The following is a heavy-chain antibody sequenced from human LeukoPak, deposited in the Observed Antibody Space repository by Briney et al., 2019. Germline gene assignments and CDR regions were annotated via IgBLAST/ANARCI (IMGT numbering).Heavy chain of an antibody. Sequence: SGKVSCKASGVSFSNYAISWVRQAPGQGLGVRGGVIPLFGSGDYAQKFQGRVTFNADESTSTAYMELSSLRPEDTAVYYCARDILGSAISYSSGAWDYWGQGPLVTVS. J-gene: IGHJ4*02. V-gene: IGHV1-69*13. CDR1: GVSFSNYA. CDR2: VIPLFGSG. D-gene: IGHD3-10*01. CDR3: ARDILGSAISYSSGAWDY.